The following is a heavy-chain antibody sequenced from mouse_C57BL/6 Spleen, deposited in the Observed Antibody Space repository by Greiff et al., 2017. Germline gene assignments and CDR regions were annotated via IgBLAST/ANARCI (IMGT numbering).Heavy chain of an antibody. D-gene: IGHD1-2*01. CDR2: IDPETGGT. V-gene: IGHV1-15*01. CDR3: TRGYYYFDY. CDR1: GYTFTDYE. J-gene: IGHJ2*01. Sequence: QVQLKQSGAELVRPGASVTLSCKASGYTFTDYEMHWVKQTPVHGLEWIGAIDPETGGTAYNQKFKGKAILTADKSSSPAYMELRSLTSEDSAVYYCTRGYYYFDYWGQGTTLTVSS.